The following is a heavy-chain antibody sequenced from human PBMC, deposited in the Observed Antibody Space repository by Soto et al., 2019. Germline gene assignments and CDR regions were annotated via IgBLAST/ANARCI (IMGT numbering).Heavy chain of an antibody. D-gene: IGHD3-10*01. CDR2: IHSDGSST. J-gene: IGHJ3*02. Sequence: EVQLVESGGGLVQPGESLRLSCAASGFTFSYYWMHWVRQAPGKGLVWVSRIHSDGSSTTYADSVKGRFTISRDNARNTVYLQMNSLSVEDTAVYYCASGDRGAFDIWRQGTVVTVSS. CDR1: GFTFSYYW. V-gene: IGHV3-74*01. CDR3: ASGDRGAFDI.